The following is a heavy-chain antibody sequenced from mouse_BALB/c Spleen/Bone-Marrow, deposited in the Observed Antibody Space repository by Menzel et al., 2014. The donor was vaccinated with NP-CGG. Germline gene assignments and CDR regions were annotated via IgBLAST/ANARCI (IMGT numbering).Heavy chain of an antibody. J-gene: IGHJ3*01. CDR2: IDPSNGGT. V-gene: IGHV1S135*01. CDR3: ARSRITAAPFAY. Sequence: EVQLVESGPELVKPGASVKVSCKASGYVFTTYNMYWVKQSHGKSLEWIGYIDPSNGGTEYNQKFKGKATLTVDKSSSTAYMHLNSLTSEDSAVYYCARSRITAAPFAYWGQGTLVTVSA. CDR1: GYVFTTYN. D-gene: IGHD1-2*01.